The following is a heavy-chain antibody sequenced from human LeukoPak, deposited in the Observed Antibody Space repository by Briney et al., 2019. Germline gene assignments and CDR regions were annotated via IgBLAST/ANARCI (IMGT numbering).Heavy chain of an antibody. D-gene: IGHD2-21*02. Sequence: PGGSLRLSCAASGFTFSSYGMHWVRQAPGKGLEWVAVVSDDGNYKYYADSVKGRFTISRDNSKNTVYLQMNSLRAEDTNLYYCAKEGDSGSFDIWGQGTVVTVSS. CDR3: AKEGDSGSFDI. V-gene: IGHV3-30*18. J-gene: IGHJ3*02. CDR1: GFTFSSYG. CDR2: VSDDGNYK.